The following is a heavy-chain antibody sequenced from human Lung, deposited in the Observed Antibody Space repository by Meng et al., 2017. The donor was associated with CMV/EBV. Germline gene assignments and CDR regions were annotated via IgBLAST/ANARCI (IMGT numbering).Heavy chain of an antibody. CDR3: ARGQVQCSTINCHDYRFSGMDV. CDR1: GYTFSYYD. D-gene: IGHD2/OR15-2a*01. V-gene: IGHV1-8*01. J-gene: IGHJ6*02. Sequence: ASVKVSXKASGYTFSYYDIIWVRQASGQGLEWVGWMNPNRGNTAYAQKFQGRVTTTRDTSTSIAYMELSSLRSGDTAVYYCARGQVQCSTINCHDYRFSGMDVWGQGTTVTVSS. CDR2: MNPNRGNT.